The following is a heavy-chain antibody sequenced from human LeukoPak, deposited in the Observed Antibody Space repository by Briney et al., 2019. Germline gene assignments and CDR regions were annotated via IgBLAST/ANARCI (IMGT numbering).Heavy chain of an antibody. D-gene: IGHD3-3*01. CDR3: AKDGVNYDFWNGYFDR. CDR2: IRYDGSKQ. J-gene: IGHJ5*02. CDR1: GFLFRDYG. Sequence: GGSLRLSCAASGFLFRDYGMNWVRQAPGKGLEWVTFIRYDGSKQYYADSVKGRFTISKDNSKNTVSLQMNSLRVEDTAIYYCAKDGVNYDFWNGYFDRWGQGALVTVSS. V-gene: IGHV3-30*02.